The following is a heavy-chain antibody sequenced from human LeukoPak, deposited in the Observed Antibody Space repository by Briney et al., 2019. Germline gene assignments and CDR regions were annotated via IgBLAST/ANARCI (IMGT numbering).Heavy chain of an antibody. D-gene: IGHD3-22*01. V-gene: IGHV3-33*06. J-gene: IGHJ5*02. Sequence: PGGSLRLSCAASGFTSSSYGMHWVRQAPGNGLERVAVIWYDGSNKYYADSVKGRFTISRDNSKNTLYLQMNSLRAEDTAVYYCAKSGLARVVVISWFDPWGQGTLVTVSS. CDR1: GFTSSSYG. CDR3: AKSGLARVVVISWFDP. CDR2: IWYDGSNK.